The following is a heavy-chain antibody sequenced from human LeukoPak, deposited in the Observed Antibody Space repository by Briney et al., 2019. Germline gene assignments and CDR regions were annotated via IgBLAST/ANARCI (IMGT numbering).Heavy chain of an antibody. CDR1: GYAFTCYY. Sequence: ASVKVSCKASGYAFTCYYMHWVRQAPAQGLERMGWINPNSGGTNYAQEFQGRVTMTRDTSISTAYLELNRLRSDDPGVEYSAGGGGYCSSASCYFAWFDRWGQGTLVTVSS. CDR3: AGGGGYCSSASCYFAWFDR. CDR2: INPNSGGT. D-gene: IGHD2-2*01. V-gene: IGHV1-2*02. J-gene: IGHJ5*02.